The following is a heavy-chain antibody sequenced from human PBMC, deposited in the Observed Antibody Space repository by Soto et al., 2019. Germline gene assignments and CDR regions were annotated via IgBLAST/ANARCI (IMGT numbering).Heavy chain of an antibody. Sequence: PSETLSLTCTVSGDSFETTSYYWAWVRQPPGKGLEWIAYIYYSGSTNYNPSLKSRVTISVDTSKNQFSLKLSSVTAADTAVYYCARGSYDFWSGYPAHPKFDPRGQGTLVTVPS. CDR1: GDSFETTSYY. J-gene: IGHJ5*02. CDR2: IYYSGST. CDR3: ARGSYDFWSGYPAHPKFDP. D-gene: IGHD3-3*01. V-gene: IGHV4-39*07.